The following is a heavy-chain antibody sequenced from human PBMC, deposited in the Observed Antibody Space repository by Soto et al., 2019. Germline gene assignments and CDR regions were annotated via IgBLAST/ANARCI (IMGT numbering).Heavy chain of an antibody. CDR3: ARDGYYDFWPGPN. D-gene: IGHD3-3*01. CDR2: IYSGGST. J-gene: IGHJ4*02. CDR1: GFTFSVYA. V-gene: IGHV3-66*01. Sequence: PGGSLRLSCAASGFTFSVYAIHWVRQAPGKGLEWVSVIYSGGSTYYADSVKGRFTISRDNSKNTLYLQMNSLRAEDTAVYYCARDGYYDFWPGPNWGQGTLVTVSS.